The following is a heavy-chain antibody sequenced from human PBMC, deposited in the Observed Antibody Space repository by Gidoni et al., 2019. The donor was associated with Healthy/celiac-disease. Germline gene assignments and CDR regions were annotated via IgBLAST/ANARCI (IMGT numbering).Heavy chain of an antibody. D-gene: IGHD4-17*01. CDR1: GYTITELS. V-gene: IGHV1-24*01. J-gene: IGHJ5*02. Sequence: QVQLVQSGAEVKKPGASVKVSCKVSGYTITELSMHWVRQAPGKGLEWMGGFDPEDGETIYAQKFQGRVTMTEDTSTDTAYMELSSLRSEDTAVYYCATAPTCPVTTCSWFDPWGQGTLVTVSS. CDR2: FDPEDGET. CDR3: ATAPTCPVTTCSWFDP.